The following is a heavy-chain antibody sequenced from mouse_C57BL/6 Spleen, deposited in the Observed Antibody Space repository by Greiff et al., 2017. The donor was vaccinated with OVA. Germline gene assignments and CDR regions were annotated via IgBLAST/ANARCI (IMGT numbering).Heavy chain of an antibody. CDR3: ARSPYGSTWFAY. CDR2: IDPSDSET. CDR1: GYTFTSYW. J-gene: IGHJ3*01. D-gene: IGHD2-1*01. Sequence: QVQLQQPGAELVRPGSSVKLSCKASGYTFTSYWMHWVKQRPIQGLEWIGNIDPSDSETHYNQKFKDKATLTVDKSSSTAYMQLSSLTSEASAVYYCARSPYGSTWFAYWGQGTLVTVSA. V-gene: IGHV1-52*01.